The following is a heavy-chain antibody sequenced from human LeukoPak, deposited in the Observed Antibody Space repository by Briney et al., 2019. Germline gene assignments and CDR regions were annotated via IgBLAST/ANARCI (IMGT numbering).Heavy chain of an antibody. CDR1: GFTFSRYG. D-gene: IGHD2-15*01. V-gene: IGHV3-33*01. Sequence: PGGSLRLSCTASGFTFSRYGMHWVRQGPGKGLEWAATIWYDGSNEYYAASVKGRSTISRDNSKNTLFLQMNTLRADDTAVYYCAREQTSSSPAPLGYWGQGTLVTVSS. CDR2: IWYDGSNE. J-gene: IGHJ4*02. CDR3: AREQTSSSPAPLGY.